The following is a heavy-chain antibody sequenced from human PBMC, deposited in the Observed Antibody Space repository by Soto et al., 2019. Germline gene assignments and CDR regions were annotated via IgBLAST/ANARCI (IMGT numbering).Heavy chain of an antibody. J-gene: IGHJ4*02. V-gene: IGHV3-23*01. CDR3: AKDPSIAAAGMIDY. Sequence: EVQLLESGGGLVQPGGSLRLSCAASGFTFSRYAMSWVRPAPGKGLEWVSAIRGSGGSTYYADSVKGRFTISRDNSKNTLYLQMNSLRAEDTAVYYCAKDPSIAAAGMIDYWGQGTLVTVSS. CDR1: GFTFSRYA. D-gene: IGHD6-13*01. CDR2: IRGSGGST.